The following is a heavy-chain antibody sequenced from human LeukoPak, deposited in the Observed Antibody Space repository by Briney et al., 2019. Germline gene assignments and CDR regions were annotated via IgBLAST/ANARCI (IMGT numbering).Heavy chain of an antibody. CDR1: GFTFSSYA. CDR2: ISGSGDTT. CDR3: AKGPSAFDY. Sequence: GRSLRLSCAASGFTFSSYAMTWVRQAPGKGLEWVSDISGSGDTTYYAESVKGRFTISRDNSNNTLYLQMNSLRAEDTAVYYCAKGPSAFDYWGQGTLVTVSS. V-gene: IGHV3-23*01. J-gene: IGHJ4*02.